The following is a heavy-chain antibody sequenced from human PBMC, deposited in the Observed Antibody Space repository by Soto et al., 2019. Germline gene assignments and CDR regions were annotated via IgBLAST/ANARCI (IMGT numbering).Heavy chain of an antibody. CDR2: ISSTSNTI. CDR1: GISFSSYS. D-gene: IGHD5-12*01. CDR3: ARAKYSEDYIYYYYGMDV. V-gene: IGHV3-48*02. J-gene: IGHJ6*02. Sequence: GGSLRLSCAASGISFSSYSMNWVRQAPGKGLEWVSYISSTSNTIYYADSVKGRFTISRDNAKNSLCLQMNSLRDEDTAVYYCARAKYSEDYIYYYYGMDVWGQGTTVTVSS.